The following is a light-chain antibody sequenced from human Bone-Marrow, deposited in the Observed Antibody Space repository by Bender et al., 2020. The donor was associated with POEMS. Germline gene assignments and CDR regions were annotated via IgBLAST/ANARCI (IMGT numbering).Light chain of an antibody. Sequence: QSALTQPRSVSGSPGQSVTISCTGTSSDVGGSNYVSWYQQHPGKAPKLMVYDVSKRPSGVPDRFSGSKSGNTASLTVSGLQAEDEADYYCQSYDNGLGGWVFGGGTKLTVL. CDR3: QSYDNGLGGWV. V-gene: IGLV2-11*01. CDR1: SSDVGGSNY. CDR2: DVS. J-gene: IGLJ3*02.